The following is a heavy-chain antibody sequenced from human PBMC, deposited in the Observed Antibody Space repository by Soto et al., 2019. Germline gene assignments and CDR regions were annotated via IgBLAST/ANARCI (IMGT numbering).Heavy chain of an antibody. V-gene: IGHV2-5*02. J-gene: IGHJ4*02. Sequence: QITLKESGPTLVKPTQTLTLTCTFSGFSLSTSGVGVGWIRQPPGKALEWLALIYWDDDKRYSPSLKSRLTITKDTSKNQVVLTMTSIDPVDTGTYYCAHSLYNPGGGFLEWLSKTYFDYWGQGTLVTVSS. D-gene: IGHD3-3*01. CDR3: AHSLYNPGGGFLEWLSKTYFDY. CDR2: IYWDDDK. CDR1: GFSLSTSGVG.